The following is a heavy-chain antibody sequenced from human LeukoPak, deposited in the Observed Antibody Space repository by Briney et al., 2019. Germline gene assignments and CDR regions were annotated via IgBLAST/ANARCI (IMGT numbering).Heavy chain of an antibody. Sequence: GASVKVSCKASGYTFTAYSMHWVRQAPGQGLEWMGWINPNSGGTNYAQKFQGRVTMTRDTSITTAYMELSRLRSDDTAVYYCARVLYGSGSYYTDWGQGTLVTVSS. CDR3: ARVLYGSGSYYTD. J-gene: IGHJ4*02. D-gene: IGHD3-10*01. CDR1: GYTFTAYS. V-gene: IGHV1-2*02. CDR2: INPNSGGT.